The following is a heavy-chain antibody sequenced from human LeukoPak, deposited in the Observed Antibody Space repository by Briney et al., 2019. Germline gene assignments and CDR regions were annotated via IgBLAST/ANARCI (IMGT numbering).Heavy chain of an antibody. CDR1: GFIFNKHA. J-gene: IGHJ3*02. CDR2: LSGSGGST. D-gene: IGHD3-22*01. V-gene: IGHV3-23*01. CDR3: AKARITMIVVNDAFDI. Sequence: GGSLRLSCAASGFIFNKHAMSWVRQAPGKGLEWVSGLSGSGGSTDYADSVKGRFTVSRDNSKNTLYLQMNSLRAEDTAVYYCAKARITMIVVNDAFDIWGQGTMVTVSS.